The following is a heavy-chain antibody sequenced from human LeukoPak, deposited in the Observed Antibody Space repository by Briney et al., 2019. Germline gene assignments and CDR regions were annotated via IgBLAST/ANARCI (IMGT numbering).Heavy chain of an antibody. V-gene: IGHV1-46*01. D-gene: IGHD3-3*01. Sequence: ASVKVSCKASGYTFTSYYMRWVRQAPGQGLEWMGIINPSGGSTSYAQKFQGRVTMTRDTSTSTVYMELSSLRSEDTAVYYCARDLGGMTIFGVAPLWYWGQGTLVTVSS. CDR3: ARDLGGMTIFGVAPLWY. J-gene: IGHJ4*02. CDR1: GYTFTSYY. CDR2: INPSGGST.